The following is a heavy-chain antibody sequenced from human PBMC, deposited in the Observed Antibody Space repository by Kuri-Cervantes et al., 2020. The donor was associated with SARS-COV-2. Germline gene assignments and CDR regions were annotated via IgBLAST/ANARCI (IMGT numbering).Heavy chain of an antibody. J-gene: IGHJ1*01. CDR1: GFTFSSYW. V-gene: IGHV3-30*18. CDR3: AKEMGATKYFQH. D-gene: IGHD1-26*01. CDR2: ISYDGSNK. Sequence: GESLKISCAASGFTFSSYWMSWVRQAPGKGLERVAVISYDGSNKYYADSVKGRFTISRDNSKNTLYLQMNSLRAEDTAVYYCAKEMGATKYFQHWGQGTLVTVS.